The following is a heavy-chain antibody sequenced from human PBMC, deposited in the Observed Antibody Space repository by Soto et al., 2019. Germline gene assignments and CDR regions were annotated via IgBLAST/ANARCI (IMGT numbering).Heavy chain of an antibody. CDR2: ISSDGSSK. V-gene: IGHV3-30*03. D-gene: IGHD3-10*01. CDR1: GFTFRTHG. J-gene: IGHJ3*02. CDR3: VRDRGYPDSFDI. Sequence: PRGSLRLSCVASGFTFRTHGMHWVRQAPGKGLEWVAVISSDGSSKYYADSVKGRFTISRDNAKNTLYLQMNSLRVEDTAVYFCVRDRGYPDSFDIWGPGTLVTVSS.